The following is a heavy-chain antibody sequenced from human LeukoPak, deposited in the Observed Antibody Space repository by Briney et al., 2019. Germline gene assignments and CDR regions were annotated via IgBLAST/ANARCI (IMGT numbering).Heavy chain of an antibody. CDR3: AKDPWTVTTHPVVYGHYFDY. CDR1: GFTFSSYA. V-gene: IGHV3-23*01. D-gene: IGHD4-17*01. J-gene: IGHJ4*02. CDR2: ISGSGGST. Sequence: GGSLRLSCAASGFTFSSYAMSWVRQAPGKGLEWVSAISGSGGSTYYADSVKGRFTISRDNSKNTLYLQMNSLRAEDTAVYYCAKDPWTVTTHPVVYGHYFDYWGQGTLVTVSS.